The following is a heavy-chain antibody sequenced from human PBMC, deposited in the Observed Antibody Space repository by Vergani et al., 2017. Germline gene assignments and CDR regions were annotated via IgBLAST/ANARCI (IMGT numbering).Heavy chain of an antibody. V-gene: IGHV3-30*03. CDR2: ISYDGSNK. D-gene: IGHD3-10*01. J-gene: IGHJ4*02. CDR3: ARGPRTSYYGSGSPPPFDY. CDR1: GFTFSSYG. Sequence: QVQLVESGGGVVQPGRSLRLSCAASGFTFSSYGMHWVRQAPGKGLEWVAVISYDGSNKYYADSVKGRFTISRDNSKNTLYLQMNSLRAEDTAVYYCARGPRTSYYGSGSPPPFDYWGQGTLVTVSS.